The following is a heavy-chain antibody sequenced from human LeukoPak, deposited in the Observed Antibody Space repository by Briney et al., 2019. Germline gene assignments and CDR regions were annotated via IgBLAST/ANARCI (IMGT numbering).Heavy chain of an antibody. CDR2: INPNSGGT. J-gene: IGHJ4*02. Sequence: ASVKVSCKASGCTFTGYYMHWVRQAPGQGLEWMGRINPNSGGTNYAQKFQGRVTMTRDTSISTAYMELSRLRYDDTAVYYCAVTYYYDSSGYYYGLAFDYWGQGTLVTVSS. CDR3: AVTYYYDSSGYYYGLAFDY. CDR1: GCTFTGYY. D-gene: IGHD3-22*01. V-gene: IGHV1-2*06.